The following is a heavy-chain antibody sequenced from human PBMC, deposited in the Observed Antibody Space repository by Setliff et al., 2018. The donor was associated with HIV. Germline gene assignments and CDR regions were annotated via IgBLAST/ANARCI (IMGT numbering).Heavy chain of an antibody. CDR3: ARDHGMWDYGGNVLLREYFHH. V-gene: IGHV1-2*02. J-gene: IGHJ1*01. D-gene: IGHD4-17*01. Sequence: GASVKVSCKASGYTFTGYYMHWVRQAPGQGLEWMGWITPNSGGTNYAQKFQGRVTMTRDTSISTAYMELSRLRSDDTAVYYCARDHGMWDYGGNVLLREYFHHWGQGTLVTVSS. CDR1: GYTFTGYY. CDR2: ITPNSGGT.